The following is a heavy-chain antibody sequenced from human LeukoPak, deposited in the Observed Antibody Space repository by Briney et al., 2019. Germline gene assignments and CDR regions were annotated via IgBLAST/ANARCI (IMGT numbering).Heavy chain of an antibody. J-gene: IGHJ4*02. D-gene: IGHD4-23*01. CDR2: IKHDGSEK. CDR3: ARDRGVVTPASGY. Sequence: PGGSLRLSCAASGFTFNNFCMSWVRQAPGKGLEWVANIKHDGSEKYYVDSVKGRFTISRDNAKNSLYLQMNSLRAEDTAVYCCARDRGVVTPASGYWGQGTLVTVSS. V-gene: IGHV3-7*01. CDR1: GFTFNNFC.